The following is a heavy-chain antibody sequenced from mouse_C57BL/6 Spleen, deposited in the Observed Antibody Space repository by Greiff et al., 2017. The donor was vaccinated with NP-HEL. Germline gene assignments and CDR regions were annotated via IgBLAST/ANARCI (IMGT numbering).Heavy chain of an antibody. J-gene: IGHJ4*01. CDR1: GYTFTDYY. V-gene: IGHV1-26*01. Sequence: VQLQQSGPELVKPGASVKISCKASGYTFTDYYMNWVKQSHGKSLEWIGDINPNNGGTSYTQKFKGKATLTVDKSSSTAYMELRSLPSEDSAVYYCARGDYYGSSSYAMDYWGQGTSVTVSS. D-gene: IGHD1-1*01. CDR2: INPNNGGT. CDR3: ARGDYYGSSSYAMDY.